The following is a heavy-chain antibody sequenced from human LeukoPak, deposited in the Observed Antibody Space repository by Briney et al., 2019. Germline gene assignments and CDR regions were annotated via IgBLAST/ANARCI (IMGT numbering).Heavy chain of an antibody. V-gene: IGHV1-18*01. Sequence: ASVKVSCKASGGTFSSYAISWVRQAPGQGLEWMGWISAYNGNTNYAQKLQGRVTMTTDTSTSTAYMELRSLRSDDTAVYYCAGYCSGGSCYEGYYGMDVWGQGTTVTVSS. CDR3: AGYCSGGSCYEGYYGMDV. CDR2: ISAYNGNT. J-gene: IGHJ6*02. D-gene: IGHD2-15*01. CDR1: GGTFSSYA.